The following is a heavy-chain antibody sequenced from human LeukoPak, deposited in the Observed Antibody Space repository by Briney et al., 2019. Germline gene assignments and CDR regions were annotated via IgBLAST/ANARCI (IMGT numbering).Heavy chain of an antibody. D-gene: IGHD4-23*01. CDR3: ARVPTDYGGNSWCFDY. V-gene: IGHV1-2*02. CDR2: INPNSGGT. Sequence: ASVKVSCKASGYTFTGYYMHWVRQAPGQGLEWMGWINPNSGGTNYAQKFQGRVTMTRDTSIGTAYMELSRLRPDDTAVYYCARVPTDYGGNSWCFDYWGQGTLVTVSS. CDR1: GYTFTGYY. J-gene: IGHJ4*02.